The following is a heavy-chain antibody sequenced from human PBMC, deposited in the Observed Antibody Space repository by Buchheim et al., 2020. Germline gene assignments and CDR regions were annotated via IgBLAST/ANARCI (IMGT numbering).Heavy chain of an antibody. CDR2: VYYNGGT. J-gene: IGHJ4*02. Sequence: QVQLQESGPGLVKPSETLSLTCTVSGGSVSNGSNYWSWVRQPPGTGLAWIGYVYYNGGTYYNPSLKCRVTISIDTSTDSFSLRLSSVSAADTAAYYCARVARSSGIDYWGQGTL. CDR3: ARVARSSGIDY. CDR1: GGSVSNGSNY. D-gene: IGHD3-22*01. V-gene: IGHV4-61*01.